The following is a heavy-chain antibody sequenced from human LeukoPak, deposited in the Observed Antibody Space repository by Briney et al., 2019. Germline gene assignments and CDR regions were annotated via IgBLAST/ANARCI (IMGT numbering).Heavy chain of an antibody. CDR3: SRDCCGDCYRIVYYYYYGMDV. J-gene: IGHJ6*02. V-gene: IGHV3-30*04. D-gene: IGHD2-21*02. CDR2: ISYDGSNK. CDR1: GFTFSSYA. Sequence: SGGSLRLSCAASGFTFSSYAMHWVRQAPGKGLEWVAVISYDGSNKYYADSVKGRFTISRDNSKNTLYLQMNSLRAEDTAVYYCSRDCCGDCYRIVYYYYYGMDVWGQGTTVTVSS.